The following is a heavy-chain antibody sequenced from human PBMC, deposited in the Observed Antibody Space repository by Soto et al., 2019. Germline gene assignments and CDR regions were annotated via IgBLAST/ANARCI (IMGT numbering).Heavy chain of an antibody. D-gene: IGHD2-2*02. V-gene: IGHV3-21*01. Sequence: GGSLRLSCVGSGFTFSTYSINWVRQAPGKGLEWVSSISSRSDIYYADSVKGRFTISRDNAKNTLYLQMNSLRAEDTAVYYCARIPDGPNSDYWGQGTLVTVSS. J-gene: IGHJ4*02. CDR3: ARIPDGPNSDY. CDR1: GFTFSTYS. CDR2: ISSRSDI.